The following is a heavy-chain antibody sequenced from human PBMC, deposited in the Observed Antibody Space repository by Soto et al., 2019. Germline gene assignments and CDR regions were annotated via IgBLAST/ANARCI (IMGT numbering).Heavy chain of an antibody. V-gene: IGHV3-30*18. CDR1: GFTFSSYG. CDR3: AKERQYGGYEVGLFDY. J-gene: IGHJ4*02. CDR2: ISYDGSNK. D-gene: IGHD5-12*01. Sequence: QVQLVESGGGVVQPGRSLRLSCAASGFTFSSYGMHWVRQAPGKGLEWVAVISYDGSNKYYADSVKGRFTISRDNSKNTLYLQMNRLRAEDPAVYYCAKERQYGGYEVGLFDYWGQGTLVTVSS.